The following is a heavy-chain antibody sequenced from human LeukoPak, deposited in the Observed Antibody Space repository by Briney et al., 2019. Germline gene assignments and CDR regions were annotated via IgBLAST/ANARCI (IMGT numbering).Heavy chain of an antibody. CDR2: ISDSGDST. D-gene: IGHD3-10*01. V-gene: IGHV3-23*01. J-gene: IGHJ6*02. CDR3: AKVPYSDYGSGRPPFMDV. CDR1: GLTFSNYA. Sequence: GGSLRLSCAASGLTFSNYAMSWVRQAPGRGLEWVATISDSGDSTYCADSVKGRFTISRDNSKKTLYLQMDSLRAEDTAIHYCAKVPYSDYGSGRPPFMDVWGRGTTVAVSS.